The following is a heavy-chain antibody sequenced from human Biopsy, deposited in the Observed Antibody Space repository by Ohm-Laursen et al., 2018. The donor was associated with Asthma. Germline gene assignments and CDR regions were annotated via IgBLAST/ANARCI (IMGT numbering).Heavy chain of an antibody. V-gene: IGHV1-18*01. J-gene: IGHJ6*02. CDR3: ARAVDYSHYYGIDV. D-gene: IGHD3-10*01. CDR1: GYTFNSAG. Sequence: ASVKVSCKTSGYTFNSAGITWVRQAPGQGLEWMGWISVYNGNTKVAQKLQDRVTMITDTSTSADYMELRSLRSDDTAVYFCARAVDYSHYYGIDVWGQGTTVTVS. CDR2: ISVYNGNT.